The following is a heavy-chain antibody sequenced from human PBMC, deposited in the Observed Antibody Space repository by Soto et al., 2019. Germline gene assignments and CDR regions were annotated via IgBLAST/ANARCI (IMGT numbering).Heavy chain of an antibody. CDR3: AKDSVTIKVWYFDL. J-gene: IGHJ2*01. CDR2: ISGSGDDT. V-gene: IGHV3-23*01. CDR1: GFPFNTYA. D-gene: IGHD3-9*01. Sequence: GSLRLSCAASGFPFNTYAMNWVRQAPGKGLEWVSVISGSGDDTYYADTVKGRFTISRDNSKNTLFLQMDSLRPEDTAVYYCAKDSVTIKVWYFDLWGRGTLVTVSS.